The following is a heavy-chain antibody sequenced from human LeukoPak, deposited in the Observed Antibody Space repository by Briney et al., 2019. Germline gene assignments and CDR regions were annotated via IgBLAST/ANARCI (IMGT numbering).Heavy chain of an antibody. CDR2: INPSGGST. V-gene: IGHV1-46*01. CDR3: ARDWAYCGGDCHRYLGY. CDR1: GYTFTSYY. J-gene: IGHJ4*02. Sequence: ASVKVSCKASGYTFTSYYMHWVRQAPGRGLEWMGIINPSGGSTSYAQKFQGRVTMTRDTSTSTVYMELSSLRSEDTAVYYCARDWAYCGGDCHRYLGYWGQGTLVTVSS. D-gene: IGHD2-21*02.